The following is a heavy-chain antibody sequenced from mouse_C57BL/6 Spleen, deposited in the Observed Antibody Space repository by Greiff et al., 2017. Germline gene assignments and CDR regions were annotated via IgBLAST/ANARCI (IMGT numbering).Heavy chain of an antibody. V-gene: IGHV14-1*01. J-gene: IGHJ4*01. CDR3: TTLDYGYYAMDY. D-gene: IGHD2-4*01. CDR2: IDPEDGDT. Sequence: VQLKESGAELVRPGASVKLSCTASGFNFKDYYMHWVKQRPEQGLEWIGRIDPEDGDTEYAPKFQGKATMTADTSSNTAYLQLSSLTSVDTAVYYCTTLDYGYYAMDYWGQGTSVTVSS. CDR1: GFNFKDYY.